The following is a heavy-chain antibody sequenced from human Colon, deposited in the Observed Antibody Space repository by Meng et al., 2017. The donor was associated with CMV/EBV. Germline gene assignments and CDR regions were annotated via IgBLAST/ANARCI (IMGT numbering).Heavy chain of an antibody. CDR1: GYPFSDYY. CDR3: VRSSGWSLFDY. D-gene: IGHD6-19*01. V-gene: IGHV1-2*02. J-gene: IGHJ4*02. Sequence: VHLLPSGAGVNEPGASVKVSCKTSGYPFSDYYMHWVRQAPGQELEWMGWIRSDGSATNYAQKFRGRVTMTRDASVSTAYMELSGLTSDDTAVYFCVRSSGWSLFDYWGPGALVTVSS. CDR2: IRSDGSAT.